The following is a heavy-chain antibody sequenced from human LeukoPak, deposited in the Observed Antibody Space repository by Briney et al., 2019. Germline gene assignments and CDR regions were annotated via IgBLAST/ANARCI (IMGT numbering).Heavy chain of an antibody. CDR3: AKEGVAVTSRGAYFDY. V-gene: IGHV3-23*01. CDR2: ISGDGERT. D-gene: IGHD4-17*01. CDR1: GFTFSSFV. J-gene: IGHJ4*02. Sequence: PGGSLRLSCAASGFTFSSFVATWVRQAPGKGLERVSSISGDGERTYYADSVKGRFTISRDNSKNTLYLQMNSLRAEDTAVYYCAKEGVAVTSRGAYFDYWGQGTLVTVSS.